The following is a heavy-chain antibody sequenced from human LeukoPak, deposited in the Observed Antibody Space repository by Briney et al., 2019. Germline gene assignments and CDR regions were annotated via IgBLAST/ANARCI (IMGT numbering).Heavy chain of an antibody. CDR2: FDPEDGET. V-gene: IGHV1-24*01. CDR1: GYTLTELS. CDR3: ATNPYFYDSSGYFLL. Sequence: ASVKVSCKVSGYTLTELSMHWVRQAPGKGLEWMGGFDPEDGETIYAQKFQGRVTMTEDTSTDTAYMELSSLRSEDTAVYYCATNPYFYDSSGYFLLWGQGTMVTVSS. D-gene: IGHD3-22*01. J-gene: IGHJ3*01.